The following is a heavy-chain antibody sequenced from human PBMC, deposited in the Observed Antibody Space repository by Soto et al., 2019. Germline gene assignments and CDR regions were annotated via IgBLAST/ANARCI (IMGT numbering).Heavy chain of an antibody. J-gene: IGHJ2*01. D-gene: IGHD1-26*01. Sequence: PGVSLRLSCAAAGFPFSSYSMNWVRKAPGKGLEWVSYISSSSSTIYYADSVKGRFTISRDNAKNSLYLQMNSLRAEDTAVYYCARDRSWITVGATYLNWYFDLWGRGTLVTVSS. V-gene: IGHV3-48*01. CDR1: GFPFSSYS. CDR3: ARDRSWITVGATYLNWYFDL. CDR2: ISSSSSTI.